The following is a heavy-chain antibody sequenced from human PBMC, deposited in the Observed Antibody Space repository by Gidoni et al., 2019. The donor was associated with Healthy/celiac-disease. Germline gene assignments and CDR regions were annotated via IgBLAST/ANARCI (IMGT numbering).Heavy chain of an antibody. D-gene: IGHD2-2*01. V-gene: IGHV4-61*01. CDR1: GGSVSSGSYY. CDR2: IYYSGST. J-gene: IGHJ6*02. CDR3: ARMVGWPAAIGGYGMDV. Sequence: QVQLQDSGPGLVQPSETLSLTCTVSGGSVSSGSYYWSWIRQPPGKGLEWIGYIYYSGSTNYNPSLKSRVTISVDTSKNQFSLKLSSVTAADTAVYYCARMVGWPAAIGGYGMDVWGQGTTVTVSS.